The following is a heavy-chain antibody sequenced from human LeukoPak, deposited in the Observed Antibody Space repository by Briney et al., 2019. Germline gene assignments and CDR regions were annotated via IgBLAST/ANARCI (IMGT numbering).Heavy chain of an antibody. CDR3: ARAAFDSTDYYSYYYYGMDV. CDR2: INPNSGGT. D-gene: IGHD3-22*01. V-gene: IGHV1-2*04. J-gene: IGHJ6*02. Sequence: ASVKVSCKASGYTFTGYYIHWVRQAPGQGLEWMGWINPNSGGTNYAQNFQGWVTMTRDTSISTAYMELNRLRSDDTAVYYCARAAFDSTDYYSYYYYGMDVWGQGTTVTVSS. CDR1: GYTFTGYY.